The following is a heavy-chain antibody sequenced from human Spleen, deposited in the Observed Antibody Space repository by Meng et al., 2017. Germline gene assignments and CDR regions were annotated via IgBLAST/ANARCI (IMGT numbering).Heavy chain of an antibody. CDR2: INPKSGDT. D-gene: IGHD6-25*01. CDR3: ARDEDISAAGKLFGDY. CDR1: GYNFPDYY. Sequence: ASVKVSCKPSGYNFPDYYIHWVRRAPGQGLEWMGRINPKSGDTHYAQKFQARVTMTRDTSISTAYMELSGLRSDDTAMYYRARDEDISAAGKLFGDYWGQGTLVTVSS. V-gene: IGHV1-2*06. J-gene: IGHJ4*02.